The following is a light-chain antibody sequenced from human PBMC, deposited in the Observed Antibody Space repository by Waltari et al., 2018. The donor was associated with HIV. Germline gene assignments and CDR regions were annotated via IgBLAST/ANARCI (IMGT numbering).Light chain of an antibody. V-gene: IGLV2-14*01. CDR1: SSDVGGYNY. J-gene: IGLJ3*02. CDR3: SSYTSSSTPV. Sequence: QSALTQPASVSGSPGQSITISCTGTSSDVGGYNYVSWYQQNPGKAPKLMIYGFSNRPSGFSNRFSGSKSGNPAALTISGLQAEDEADYYCSSYTSSSTPVFGGGTKLTVL. CDR2: GFS.